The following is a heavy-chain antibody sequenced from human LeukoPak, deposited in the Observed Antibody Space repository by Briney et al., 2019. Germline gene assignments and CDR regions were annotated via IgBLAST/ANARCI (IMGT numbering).Heavy chain of an antibody. CDR1: GFTFSSYW. D-gene: IGHD1-1*01. V-gene: IGHV3-7*03. CDR3: ARGFWNSDF. Sequence: GGSLRLSCEASGFTFSSYWMTWVRQPPGKGLEWVANINQDGSEKHYVDSLKGRFTISRDNAKASLYLQMSSLRAEDTAVYYCARGFWNSDFWGQGTLVTVSS. CDR2: INQDGSEK. J-gene: IGHJ4*02.